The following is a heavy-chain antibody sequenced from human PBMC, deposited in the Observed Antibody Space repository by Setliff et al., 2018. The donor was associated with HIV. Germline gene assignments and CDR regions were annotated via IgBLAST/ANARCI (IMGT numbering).Heavy chain of an antibody. D-gene: IGHD3-3*01. Sequence: SETLSLTCTVSGYSISSGYYWGWIRQPPGKGLEWIANIYHSGSTYYNPSLKSRVTISIDTSKNLFSLKLSSVTPADTAVYYCARLSPPTYYNFWSGYRTPYYFDYWGQGTLVTVSS. J-gene: IGHJ4*02. V-gene: IGHV4-38-2*02. CDR3: ARLSPPTYYNFWSGYRTPYYFDY. CDR1: GYSISSGYY. CDR2: IYHSGST.